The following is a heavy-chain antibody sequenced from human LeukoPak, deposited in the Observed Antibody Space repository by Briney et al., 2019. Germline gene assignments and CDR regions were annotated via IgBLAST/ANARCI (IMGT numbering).Heavy chain of an antibody. CDR1: GGSISSYY. CDR2: IYYSGST. V-gene: IGHV4-59*08. J-gene: IGHJ3*02. Sequence: SETLSLTCTASGGSISSYYWSWIRQPPGKGLEWIGYIYYSGSTNYNPSLKSRVTISVDTSKNQFSLKLSSVTAADTAVYYCARAIYSTDAFDIWGQGTMVTVSS. D-gene: IGHD2-15*01. CDR3: ARAIYSTDAFDI.